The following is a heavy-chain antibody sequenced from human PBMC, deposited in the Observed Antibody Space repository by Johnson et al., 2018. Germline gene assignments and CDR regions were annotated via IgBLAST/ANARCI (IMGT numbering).Heavy chain of an antibody. CDR1: GGTFSSYA. D-gene: IGHD4-17*01. Sequence: VQLVESGAEVKKPGSSVKVSCKASGGTFSSYAISWVRQAPGQGLEWMGGIIPIFGTANYAQKFQGRVTITADESTSTAYMELSSLRSEDTAVYYCARARTVTTFNSMRDYYMDVWGKGTTVTVSS. V-gene: IGHV1-69*01. J-gene: IGHJ6*03. CDR2: IIPIFGTA. CDR3: ARARTVTTFNSMRDYYMDV.